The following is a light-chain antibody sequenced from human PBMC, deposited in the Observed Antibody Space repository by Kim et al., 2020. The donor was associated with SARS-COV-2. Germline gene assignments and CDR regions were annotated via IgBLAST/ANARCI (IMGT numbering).Light chain of an antibody. V-gene: IGKV3-20*01. CDR3: QQHGSAPWT. CDR1: QSVSNND. CDR2: DAS. J-gene: IGKJ1*01. Sequence: SPGESATRSGRASQSVSNNDLAWYQQKPGQAPRLLIYDASRRATGIADRFSGSGSGTDFTLTISRLEPEDFAVYHCQQHGSAPWTFGQGTKVDIK.